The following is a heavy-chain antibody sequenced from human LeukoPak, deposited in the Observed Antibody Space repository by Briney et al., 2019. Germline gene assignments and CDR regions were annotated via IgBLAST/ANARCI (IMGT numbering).Heavy chain of an antibody. CDR1: GYTFTGYY. CDR2: INPNSGGT. Sequence: ASVKVSCKASGYTFTGYYMHWVRQAPGQGLEWMGWINPNSGGTNYAQKFQGRVTMTEDTSTDTAYMELSSLRSEDTAVYYCATVGYYYGSGSLDYWGQGTLVTVSS. CDR3: ATVGYYYGSGSLDY. J-gene: IGHJ4*02. D-gene: IGHD3-10*01. V-gene: IGHV1-2*02.